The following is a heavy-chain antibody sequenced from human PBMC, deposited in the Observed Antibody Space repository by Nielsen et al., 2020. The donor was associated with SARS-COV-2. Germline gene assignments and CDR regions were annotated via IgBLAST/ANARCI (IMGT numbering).Heavy chain of an antibody. CDR3: ASHKFGEGH. J-gene: IGHJ1*01. CDR2: ISPDGTTT. CDR1: GFTFSNYW. Sequence: GESLKISCAASGFTFSNYWMHWVRQGPGKGLFWVSRISPDGTTTAYADPVKGRFTISRDNARNTLYLQMNSLRAEDTAVYYCASHKFGEGHWGQGTLVSVSS. V-gene: IGHV3-74*01. D-gene: IGHD3-10*01.